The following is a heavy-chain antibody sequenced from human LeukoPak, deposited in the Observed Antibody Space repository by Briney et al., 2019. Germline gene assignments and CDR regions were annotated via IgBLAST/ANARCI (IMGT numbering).Heavy chain of an antibody. Sequence: GGSLRLSCAASGFTFSSYAMSWVRRAPGKGLEWVSLISGSGASTYYADSVKGRFSISRDNSKNTLYLQINSLRADDTAVYYCAGNRGVAAAGRGYYFDYWGQGTLVTVSS. D-gene: IGHD6-13*01. V-gene: IGHV3-23*01. CDR1: GFTFSSYA. CDR3: AGNRGVAAAGRGYYFDY. J-gene: IGHJ4*02. CDR2: ISGSGAST.